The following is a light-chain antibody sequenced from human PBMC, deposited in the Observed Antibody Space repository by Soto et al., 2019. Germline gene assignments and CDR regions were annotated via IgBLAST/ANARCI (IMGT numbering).Light chain of an antibody. CDR2: KAS. Sequence: DIQMTQSPSTLSASVGDRVTITCRASQSISSWLAWYQQKPGKAPKILIYKASSLESGVPSRFSASGSGTEFTLTISSLQPDDFATYYCQQYNSFPTFGQGTKVEIK. V-gene: IGKV1-5*03. CDR1: QSISSW. J-gene: IGKJ1*01. CDR3: QQYNSFPT.